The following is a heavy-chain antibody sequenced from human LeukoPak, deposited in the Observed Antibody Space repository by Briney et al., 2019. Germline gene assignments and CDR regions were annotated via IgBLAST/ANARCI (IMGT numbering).Heavy chain of an antibody. CDR3: ARAPPGNTPLDY. Sequence: PGGSLRLSCAASGFTFISYWMHWVRQAPGKGLVWVSRINGYGSSTDFADSVKGRFTISRDNAKNTLYRQMNSLRGEDTAVYYCARAPPGNTPLDYGGQGPLVTVSP. V-gene: IGHV3-74*01. CDR1: GFTFISYW. D-gene: IGHD5-18*01. J-gene: IGHJ4*02. CDR2: INGYGSST.